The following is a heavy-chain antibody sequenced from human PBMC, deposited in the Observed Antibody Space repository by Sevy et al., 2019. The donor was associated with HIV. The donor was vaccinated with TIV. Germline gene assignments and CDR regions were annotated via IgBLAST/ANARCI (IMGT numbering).Heavy chain of an antibody. CDR3: ARSMEQQLDAFDI. J-gene: IGHJ3*02. CDR1: GASIRDSSYY. CDR2: IYSYGET. Sequence: SETLSLTCTVSGASIRDSSYYWAWIRQPPGKGLEWIGNIYSYGETYYNSSLKSRVTISVDTSKNQFSLSLTSVTAAETAIYFCARSMEQQLDAFDIWGQGTMVTV. D-gene: IGHD6-13*01. V-gene: IGHV4-39*01.